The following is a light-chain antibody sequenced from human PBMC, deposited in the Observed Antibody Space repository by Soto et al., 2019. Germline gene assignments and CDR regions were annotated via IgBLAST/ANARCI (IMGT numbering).Light chain of an antibody. CDR1: SSNIGAGYD. Sequence: CTGSSSNIGAGYDVHWYQQLPGTAPKVLIYDNNSRPSGVPGRFSGSKSGTSASLAITGLQAEDEADYYCHSYDVSLSGPVFGGGTKVTVL. V-gene: IGLV1-40*01. CDR3: HSYDVSLSGPV. J-gene: IGLJ2*01. CDR2: DNN.